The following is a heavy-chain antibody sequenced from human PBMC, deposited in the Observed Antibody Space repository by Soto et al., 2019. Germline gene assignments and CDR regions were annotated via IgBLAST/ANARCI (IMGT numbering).Heavy chain of an antibody. Sequence: QVQLVQSGAEVKKPGSSVKVSCKASGGTFSSYTISWVRQAPGQGLEWMGRIIPILGIANYAQKFQGRVTITADKSTSTAYMELSSLRSEDTAVYYCARDTLPGDPLDYWGQGTLVTVSS. CDR2: IIPILGIA. CDR3: ARDTLPGDPLDY. J-gene: IGHJ4*02. CDR1: GGTFSSYT. V-gene: IGHV1-69*08. D-gene: IGHD4-17*01.